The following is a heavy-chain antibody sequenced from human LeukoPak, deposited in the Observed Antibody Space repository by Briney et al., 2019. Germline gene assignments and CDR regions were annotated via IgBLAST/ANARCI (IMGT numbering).Heavy chain of an antibody. D-gene: IGHD3-9*01. CDR2: IKQDGSEK. Sequence: GGSLRLSCVASGFTFSSRDWMTWVRQAPGKGLEWVANIKQDGSEKNYVDSVKGRFTISRDNAKNSVDLQMNSLRAEDTAVYYCAKDDAWLRYQYWGQGTLVTVSS. J-gene: IGHJ4*02. CDR3: AKDDAWLRYQY. CDR1: GFTFSSRDW. V-gene: IGHV3-7*03.